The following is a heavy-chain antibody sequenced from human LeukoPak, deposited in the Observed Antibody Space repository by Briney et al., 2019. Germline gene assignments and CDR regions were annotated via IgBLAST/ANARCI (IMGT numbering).Heavy chain of an antibody. Sequence: PGGSLRLSCAASGFTFSSSWMHWVRHSPGKGLVWVSYIDSDGSSTNYADSVRGRFTISRDNAKNTLYLQMNSLRAEDTAVYYCARGYGYNLYNWFDPWGQGTLVTVSS. J-gene: IGHJ5*02. V-gene: IGHV3-74*01. CDR1: GFTFSSSW. D-gene: IGHD5-24*01. CDR3: ARGYGYNLYNWFDP. CDR2: IDSDGSST.